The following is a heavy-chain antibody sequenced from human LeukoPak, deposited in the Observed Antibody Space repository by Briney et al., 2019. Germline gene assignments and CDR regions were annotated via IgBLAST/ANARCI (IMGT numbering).Heavy chain of an antibody. V-gene: IGHV4-30-2*01. CDR3: ARGMVRGVFDY. CDR1: GGSISSGGYS. Sequence: SETLSLTCAVSGGSISSGGYSWSWIRQPPGKGLEWIGYIYHSGSTCYNPSLKSRVTISVDRSKNQFSLKLSSVTAADTAVYYCARGMVRGVFDYWGQGTLVTVSS. J-gene: IGHJ4*02. D-gene: IGHD3-10*01. CDR2: IYHSGST.